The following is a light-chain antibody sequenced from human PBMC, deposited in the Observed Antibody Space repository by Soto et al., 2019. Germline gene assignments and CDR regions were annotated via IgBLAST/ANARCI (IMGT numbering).Light chain of an antibody. CDR1: QSVNNNY. CDR2: DAS. V-gene: IGKV3D-20*01. J-gene: IGKJ1*01. Sequence: EIVLTQSPATLSLSPGERATLSCGASQSVNNNYLAWYQQKPGLAPRLLIYDASSRATGIPDRFSGSGSGTDFTITISRLEPEDFAVYSCQQYGTSPQTFGQGTKVEIK. CDR3: QQYGTSPQT.